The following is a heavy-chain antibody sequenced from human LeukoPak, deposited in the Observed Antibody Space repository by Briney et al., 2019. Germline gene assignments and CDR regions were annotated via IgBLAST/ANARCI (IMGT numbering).Heavy chain of an antibody. V-gene: IGHV1-2*02. CDR3: ARGYCSGDCYTLFDY. Sequence: GSVKVSCKASGYTFTGYYMHWVRQAPGQGLEWMGWINSNSGGTNYAQTFQGRVTMTRDTSISTAYMELSRLRSDDTAVYYCARGYCSGDCYTLFDYWGQGTLVTVSS. CDR1: GYTFTGYY. CDR2: INSNSGGT. D-gene: IGHD2-21*02. J-gene: IGHJ4*02.